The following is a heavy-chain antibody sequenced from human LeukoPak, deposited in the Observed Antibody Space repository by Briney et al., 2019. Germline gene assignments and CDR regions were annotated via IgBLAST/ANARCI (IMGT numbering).Heavy chain of an antibody. Sequence: ASVKVSCKASGYTFTGYYMHWVRQAPGQGLEWMGWINPNSGGTNYAQKFQGRVTMTRDTSISTAYMELSRLRSDDTAVYYCARGTTVNGRTSDYWGQGTLVTVSS. D-gene: IGHD4-11*01. CDR2: INPNSGGT. CDR3: ARGTTVNGRTSDY. V-gene: IGHV1-2*02. CDR1: GYTFTGYY. J-gene: IGHJ4*02.